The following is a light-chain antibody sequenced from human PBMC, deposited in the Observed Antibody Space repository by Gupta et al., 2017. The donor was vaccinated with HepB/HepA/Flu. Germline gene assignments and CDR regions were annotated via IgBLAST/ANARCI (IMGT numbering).Light chain of an antibody. CDR1: QSLLHSNGYNY. CDR3: MQALQTPIT. J-gene: IGKJ3*01. V-gene: IGKV2-28*01. Sequence: DIVMTQSPLSLPVTPGEPASISCRSSQSLLHSNGYNYLDWYLQKPGQSPQLLIYLGSNRASGVTDRFIGSGSGTDFTLKISSVEAEDVGVYYCMQALQTPITFGPGTKVDIK. CDR2: LGS.